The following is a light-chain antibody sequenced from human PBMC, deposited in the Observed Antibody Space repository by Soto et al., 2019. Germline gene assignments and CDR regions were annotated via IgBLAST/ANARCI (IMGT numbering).Light chain of an antibody. CDR1: QTLNNY. Sequence: DIQMTQSPSSVSASVGDRVTITCRASQTLNNYLTWFQQKPGKAPKVLIYAASTLQSGVPSRFSGSGSGTDFTLTISSLQAEDVAVYYCQQYLSIPRTFGQGTKVDIK. CDR2: AAS. J-gene: IGKJ1*01. CDR3: QQYLSIPRT. V-gene: IGKV1-39*01.